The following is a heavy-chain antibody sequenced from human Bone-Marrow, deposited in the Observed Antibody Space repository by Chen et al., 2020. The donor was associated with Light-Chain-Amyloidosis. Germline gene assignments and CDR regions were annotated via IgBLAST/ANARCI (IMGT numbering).Heavy chain of an antibody. V-gene: IGHV5-51*01. CDR3: ARRRDGYNFDY. D-gene: IGHD5-12*01. J-gene: IGHJ4*02. CDR1: GYNFPNYW. CDR2: IYPDDSDA. Sequence: EVQLEQSGPEVKKAGESLKFSCKGSGYNFPNYWLGWVRQMPGKGLEWLGVIYPDDSDARYSPSFEGQITISADKSITTAYLQWRSLKASDTAMYYCARRRDGYNFDYWGQGTLVTVSS.